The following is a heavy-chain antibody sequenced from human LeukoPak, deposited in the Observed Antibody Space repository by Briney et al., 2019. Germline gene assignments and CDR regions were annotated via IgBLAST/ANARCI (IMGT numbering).Heavy chain of an antibody. CDR2: IYPGDSDT. CDR1: GSSFTTCW. CDR3: PRVGGTYSDS. D-gene: IGHD1-26*01. Sequence: AEALKISCEGSGSSFTTCWIAWVRHMPGKVLEWMGIIYPGDSDTRYNTSFQSHVTITANNTISTSYLLRTSITAADTALYYSPRVGGTYSDSSGEGTLVSVSS. J-gene: IGHJ4*02. V-gene: IGHV5-51*01.